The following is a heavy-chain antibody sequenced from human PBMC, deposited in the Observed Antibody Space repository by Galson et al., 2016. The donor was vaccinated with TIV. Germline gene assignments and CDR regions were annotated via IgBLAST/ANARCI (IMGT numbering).Heavy chain of an antibody. Sequence: SVKVSCKASGGTFSSYAISWVRQAPGQGLEWMGGIIGVSGTTNYAQKFQGRVTITADEITSTAYMELSSLRSDDTAVYFCARGETYYDSKYFHHWGQGTLVTGSS. D-gene: IGHD3-22*01. CDR2: IIGVSGTT. CDR1: GGTFSSYA. V-gene: IGHV1-69*13. CDR3: ARGETYYDSKYFHH. J-gene: IGHJ1*01.